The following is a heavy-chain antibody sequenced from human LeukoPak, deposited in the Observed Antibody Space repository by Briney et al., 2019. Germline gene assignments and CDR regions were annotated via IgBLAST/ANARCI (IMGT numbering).Heavy chain of an antibody. Sequence: SETLSLTCAVSGDSISKGNYWGWMRQPPGKRLEWIGFIYHSGPALYHPAVKGRVTIAVDTSKNDFSLNLTSVTAADTATYYCARIFLYGETNSFLDPWGQGISVIVSS. V-gene: IGHV4-38-2*01. CDR1: GDSISKGNY. D-gene: IGHD4/OR15-4a*01. J-gene: IGHJ5*02. CDR2: IYHSGPA. CDR3: ARIFLYGETNSFLDP.